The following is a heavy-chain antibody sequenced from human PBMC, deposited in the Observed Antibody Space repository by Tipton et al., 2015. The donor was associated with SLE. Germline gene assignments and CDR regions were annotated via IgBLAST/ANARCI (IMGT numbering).Heavy chain of an antibody. D-gene: IGHD6-13*01. CDR1: GGSISSYY. Sequence: LRLSCTVSGGSISSYYWSWIRQPPGKGLEWIGYIYYSGSTNYNPSLKSRVTISVDTSKNQFSLKLSSVTAADTAVYYCARGWGSWPYYFDYWGQGNLVTVSS. CDR3: ARGWGSWPYYFDY. CDR2: IYYSGST. J-gene: IGHJ4*02. V-gene: IGHV4-59*01.